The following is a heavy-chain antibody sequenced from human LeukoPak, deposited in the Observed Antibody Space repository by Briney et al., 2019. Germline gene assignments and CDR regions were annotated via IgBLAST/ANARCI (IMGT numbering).Heavy chain of an antibody. Sequence: VASVKVSCKASGYTFTNYYLHWVRQPPGQGLEWMGIINPRDGTTTYAQKFRGRLTMTRDTSTLYMELSSMRSGDTAVYYCARGISVGVHDYWGQGTLVSVSS. CDR1: GYTFTNYY. V-gene: IGHV1-46*01. D-gene: IGHD6-19*01. J-gene: IGHJ4*02. CDR2: INPRDGTT. CDR3: ARGISVGVHDY.